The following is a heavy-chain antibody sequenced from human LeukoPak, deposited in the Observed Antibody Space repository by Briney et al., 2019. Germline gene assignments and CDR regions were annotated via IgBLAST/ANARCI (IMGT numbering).Heavy chain of an antibody. CDR2: ISGDGGDK. V-gene: IGHV3-30*18. CDR3: AKGGYCSATRCYVGKGMDD. Sequence: GRSLRLSCAASGFTFDTYGMHWVRQAPGKGLEWVAVISGDGGDKYYADSVKGRFTISRDNSKNTVSLQVTRLRAEDTAAYYCAKGGYCSATRCYVGKGMDDWGQGTLVTVSS. D-gene: IGHD2-2*01. CDR1: GFTFDTYG. J-gene: IGHJ4*02.